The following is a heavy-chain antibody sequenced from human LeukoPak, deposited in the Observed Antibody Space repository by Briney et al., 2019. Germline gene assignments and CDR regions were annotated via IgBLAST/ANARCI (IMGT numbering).Heavy chain of an antibody. D-gene: IGHD4-17*01. CDR1: GGSISSGGYC. V-gene: IGHV4-31*03. CDR2: IYYSGST. Sequence: PSQTLSLTCTVSGGSISSGGYCWSWIRQHPGKGLEWIGYIYYSGSTYYNPSLKSRVTISVDTSKNQFSLKLSSVTAADTAEYYCARATYGDRIDYWGQGTLLTVSS. CDR3: ARATYGDRIDY. J-gene: IGHJ4*02.